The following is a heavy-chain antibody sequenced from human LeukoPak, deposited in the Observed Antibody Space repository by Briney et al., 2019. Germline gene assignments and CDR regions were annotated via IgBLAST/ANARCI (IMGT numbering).Heavy chain of an antibody. V-gene: IGHV4-34*01. CDR1: GGSFSGYY. CDR3: ASLLIYCSSTSCIKQWFDP. CDR2: INHSGST. D-gene: IGHD2-2*01. J-gene: IGHJ5*02. Sequence: SETLSLTCAVYGGSFSGYYWSWIRQPPGKGLEWIGEINHSGSTNYKPSLKSRVTISVDTSKNQFSLKLSSVTAADTAVYYCASLLIYCSSTSCIKQWFDPWGQGTLVTVSS.